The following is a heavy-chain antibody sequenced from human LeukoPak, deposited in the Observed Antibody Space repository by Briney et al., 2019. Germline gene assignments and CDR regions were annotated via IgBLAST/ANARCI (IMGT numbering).Heavy chain of an antibody. J-gene: IGHJ4*02. V-gene: IGHV3-21*01. Sequence: GGSLRLSCAASGFTFSSYAMSWVRQAPGKGLEWVSSTSSSSSYIYYADSVKGRFTISRDNAKNSLYLQMNSLRAEDTAVYYCARDRRGPYYDILTGPRGLFDYWGQGTLVTVSS. CDR2: TSSSSSYI. CDR1: GFTFSSYA. D-gene: IGHD3-9*01. CDR3: ARDRRGPYYDILTGPRGLFDY.